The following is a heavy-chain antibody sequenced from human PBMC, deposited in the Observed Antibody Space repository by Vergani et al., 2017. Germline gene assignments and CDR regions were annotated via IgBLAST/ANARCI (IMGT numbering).Heavy chain of an antibody. D-gene: IGHD3-3*01. Sequence: QITLKESGPTLVKPTQTLTLTCTFSGFSLRNKDVGVAWIRQPPGEALEWLALIYGNEDKRYSPSLKTRLTLTKDTSKNQVVLKMTNVDPVDTATYYCARIHVTWADVWSGPNYYYYYGMDVWGQGTTVTVSS. V-gene: IGHV2-5*01. CDR3: ARIHVTWADVWSGPNYYYYYGMDV. CDR2: IYGNEDK. J-gene: IGHJ6*02. CDR1: GFSLRNKDVG.